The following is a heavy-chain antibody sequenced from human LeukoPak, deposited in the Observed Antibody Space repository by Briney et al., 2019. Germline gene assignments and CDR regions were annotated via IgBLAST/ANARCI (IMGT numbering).Heavy chain of an antibody. V-gene: IGHV3-30*02. Sequence: PEGSLRLSCAASGFTFSSYGMHWVRQAPGKGLEWVAFIRYDGSNKYYADSVKGRFTISRDNSKNTLYLQMNSLRAEDTAVYYCAKLLGEDIVVVPAAMANYYYYMDVWGKGTTVTVSS. J-gene: IGHJ6*03. CDR1: GFTFSSYG. CDR3: AKLLGEDIVVVPAAMANYYYYMDV. D-gene: IGHD2-2*01. CDR2: IRYDGSNK.